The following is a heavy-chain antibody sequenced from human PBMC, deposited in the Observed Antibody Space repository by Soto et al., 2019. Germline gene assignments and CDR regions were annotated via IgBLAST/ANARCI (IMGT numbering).Heavy chain of an antibody. CDR2: IWYDGSNK. CDR1: GFTFSSYG. V-gene: IGHV3-33*01. D-gene: IGHD3-22*01. J-gene: IGHJ4*02. CDR3: ARALLADYYDSSGYPDY. Sequence: GGSLRLSWAASGFTFSSYGMHCVRQAPGKGLEWVAVIWYDGSNKYYADSVKGRFTISRDNSKNTLYLQMNSLRAEDTAVYYCARALLADYYDSSGYPDYWGQGTLVTVSS.